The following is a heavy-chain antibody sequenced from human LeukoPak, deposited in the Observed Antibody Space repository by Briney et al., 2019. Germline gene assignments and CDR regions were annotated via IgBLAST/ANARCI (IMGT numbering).Heavy chain of an antibody. J-gene: IGHJ4*02. CDR3: ARETVTMVRGVIITSFDY. CDR1: GYTFTSYD. Sequence: ASVKVSCKASGYTFTSYDINWVRQAPGQGLEWMGWISAYNGNTNYAQKLQGRVTMTTDTSTSTAYMELRSLRSDDTAVYYCARETVTMVRGVIITSFDYWGQGTLVTVSS. V-gene: IGHV1-18*01. D-gene: IGHD3-10*01. CDR2: ISAYNGNT.